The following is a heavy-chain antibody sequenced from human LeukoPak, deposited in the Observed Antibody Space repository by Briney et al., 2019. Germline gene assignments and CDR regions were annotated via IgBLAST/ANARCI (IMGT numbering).Heavy chain of an antibody. V-gene: IGHV4-59*01. CDR3: ANRNWNNAFDY. CDR1: GASITNFY. D-gene: IGHD1/OR15-1a*01. J-gene: IGHJ4*02. Sequence: SETLSLTCTVSGASITNFYWSWIRQPPGKGLEWIGNIYYSGRTNHNASLKSRVTMSVDTSKNQFSLNLNSVTAADTAVYYCANRNWNNAFDYWGQGTLVS. CDR2: IYYSGRT.